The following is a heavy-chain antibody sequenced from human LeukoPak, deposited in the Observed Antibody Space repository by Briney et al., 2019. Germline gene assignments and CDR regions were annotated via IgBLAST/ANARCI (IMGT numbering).Heavy chain of an antibody. V-gene: IGHV1-18*01. CDR3: ARYYDFWSGYSKYYFDY. J-gene: IGHJ4*02. CDR2: ISAYNGNT. D-gene: IGHD3-3*01. Sequence: ASVKVSCKASGYTFTSYGISWVRQAPGQGLEWMGWISAYNGNTNYAQKLQGGVTMTTDTSTSTAYMELRSLRSDDTAVYYCARYYDFWSGYSKYYFDYWGQGTLVTVSS. CDR1: GYTFTSYG.